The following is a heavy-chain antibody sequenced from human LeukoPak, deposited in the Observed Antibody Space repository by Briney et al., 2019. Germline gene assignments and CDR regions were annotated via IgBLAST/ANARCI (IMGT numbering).Heavy chain of an antibody. V-gene: IGHV3-21*01. CDR2: ISSSSSYI. CDR1: GFTFDTYA. CDR3: ARAYSGYDYHFDY. D-gene: IGHD5-12*01. J-gene: IGHJ4*02. Sequence: GGSLRLSCAASGFTFDTYAMSWVRQAPGKGLEWVSSISSSSSYIYYADSVKGRFTISRDNAKNSLYLQMNSLRAEDTAVYYCARAYSGYDYHFDYWGQGTLVTVSS.